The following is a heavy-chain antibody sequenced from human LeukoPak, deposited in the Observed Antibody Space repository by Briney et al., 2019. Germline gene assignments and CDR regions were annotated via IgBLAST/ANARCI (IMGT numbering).Heavy chain of an antibody. CDR1: GFTFSSYG. J-gene: IGHJ6*02. CDR3: ARDRHCVNGVCHSPPGMDV. CDR2: IWFDKNQ. V-gene: IGHV3-33*08. Sequence: GGSLRLSCAASGFTFSSYGIHWVRRAPGKGLEWVADIWFDKNQHFADSVKGRFAISRDNSKNTVYLQINSLRAEDTAVYYCARDRHCVNGVCHSPPGMDVWGQGTTVTVSS. D-gene: IGHD2-8*01.